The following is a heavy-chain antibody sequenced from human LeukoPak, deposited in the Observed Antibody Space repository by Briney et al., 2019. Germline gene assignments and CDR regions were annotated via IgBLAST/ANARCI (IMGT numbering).Heavy chain of an antibody. D-gene: IGHD2-8*02. CDR3: ARVAVSGPTGWFDS. CDR2: ISSTSAYI. CDR1: GFTFNSYS. Sequence: GGSLRLSCAASGFTFNSYSMNWVRQAPGKGLEWVSSISSTSAYIYYADSVKGRFTISRDNVDNVVYLQMNSLRAEDTAVYYCARVAVSGPTGWFDSWGQGTLVIVSS. J-gene: IGHJ5*01. V-gene: IGHV3-21*01.